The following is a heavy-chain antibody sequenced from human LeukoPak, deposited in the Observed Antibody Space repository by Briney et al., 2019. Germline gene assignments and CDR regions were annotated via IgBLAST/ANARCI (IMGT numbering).Heavy chain of an antibody. D-gene: IGHD6-19*01. CDR1: GFTFSSYA. CDR2: ISYDGSNK. CDR3: ARDHRGSGWTFFDY. V-gene: IGHV3-30*04. J-gene: IGHJ4*02. Sequence: GGSLRLSCAASGFTFSSYAMHWVRQAPGKGLVWVAVISYDGSNKYYADSVKGRFTISRDNSKNTLCLQMNSLRAEDTAVYYCARDHRGSGWTFFDYWGQGTLVTVSS.